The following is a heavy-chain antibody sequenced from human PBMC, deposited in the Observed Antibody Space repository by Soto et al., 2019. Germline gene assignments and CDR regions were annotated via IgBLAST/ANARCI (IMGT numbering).Heavy chain of an antibody. D-gene: IGHD2-15*01. CDR3: AKDDVLVVAVARDYYGMDV. Sequence: QVQLVESGGGVVQPGRSLRLSCAASGFTFSSYGMHWVRQAPGKGLEWVAVISYDGNNKYYADSVKGRFTISRDNSKNTLYLQMNSLRAEDTAVYYCAKDDVLVVAVARDYYGMDVWGQGTTVTVSS. CDR1: GFTFSSYG. CDR2: ISYDGNNK. J-gene: IGHJ6*02. V-gene: IGHV3-30*18.